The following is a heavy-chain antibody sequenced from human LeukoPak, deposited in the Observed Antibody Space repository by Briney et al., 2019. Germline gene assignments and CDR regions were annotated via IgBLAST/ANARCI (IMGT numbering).Heavy chain of an antibody. Sequence: PGGSLRLSCAVSGXTVSSNYMSWVRQAPGKGLEWVSVIFSGGSTYHADSVKGRFTISRDDSKKTVYLQMNSLRAEDTSVYFCARGGESRCYYYADYWGQGTLATVSS. CDR3: ARGGESRCYYYADY. D-gene: IGHD3-22*01. V-gene: IGHV3-66*01. CDR1: GXTVSSNY. CDR2: IFSGGST. J-gene: IGHJ4*02.